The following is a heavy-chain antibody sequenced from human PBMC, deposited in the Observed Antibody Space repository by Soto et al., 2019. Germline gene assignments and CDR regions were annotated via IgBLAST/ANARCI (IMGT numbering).Heavy chain of an antibody. CDR3: ARDSARSADY. CDR2: INSSGTTV. CDR1: GFTFSNYE. Sequence: EVQLVESGGGLATPGGSLRLSCAASGFTFSNYEMNWVRQAPGKGLEWVSYINSSGTTVYYGDSVKGRFTISRDKAKNSLYLQMNSLRAEDTAVYYCARDSARSADYWGQGTLVTVSS. J-gene: IGHJ4*02. D-gene: IGHD6-13*01. V-gene: IGHV3-48*03.